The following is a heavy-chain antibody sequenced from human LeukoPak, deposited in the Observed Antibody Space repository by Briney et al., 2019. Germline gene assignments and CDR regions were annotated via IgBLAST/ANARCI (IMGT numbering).Heavy chain of an antibody. CDR2: FDPEDGET. Sequence: ASVKVSCKVSGYTLTELSIHWVRQAPGKGLEWMGGFDPEDGETIYAQKFQGRVTMTEDTSTDTAYMELSSLRSEDTAVYYCATDRSRGSRFLEWCFDYWGQGTLVTVSS. J-gene: IGHJ4*02. V-gene: IGHV1-24*01. CDR1: GYTLTELS. D-gene: IGHD3-3*01. CDR3: ATDRSRGSRFLEWCFDY.